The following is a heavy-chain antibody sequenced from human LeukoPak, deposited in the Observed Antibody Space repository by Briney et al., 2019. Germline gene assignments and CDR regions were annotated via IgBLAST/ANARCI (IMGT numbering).Heavy chain of an antibody. J-gene: IGHJ3*02. CDR1: GFNFSNYG. V-gene: IGHV3-30*18. D-gene: IGHD3-22*01. CDR3: AKDHGDSSGYYDDAFDI. Sequence: GRSLRLSCAASGFNFSNYGMHWVRQAPGKGLEWVALLSYDGRITYYSDSVKGRFTISRDNSKNTLYLQMNSLRAEDTAVYYCAKDHGDSSGYYDDAFDIWGQGTMVTVSS. CDR2: LSYDGRIT.